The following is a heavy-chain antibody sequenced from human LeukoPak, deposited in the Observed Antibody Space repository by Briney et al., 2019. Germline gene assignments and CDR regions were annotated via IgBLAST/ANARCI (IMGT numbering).Heavy chain of an antibody. CDR3: AKALWSSSWLDY. D-gene: IGHD6-13*01. Sequence: GGSLRLSCAASGFTFSSYGMHWVRQAPGKGLEWVAVISYDGSNKYYADSVKGRFTITRDNAKNSLYLQMNSLRAEDTALYYCAKALWSSSWLDYWGQGTLVTVSS. CDR2: ISYDGSNK. CDR1: GFTFSSYG. J-gene: IGHJ4*02. V-gene: IGHV3-30*18.